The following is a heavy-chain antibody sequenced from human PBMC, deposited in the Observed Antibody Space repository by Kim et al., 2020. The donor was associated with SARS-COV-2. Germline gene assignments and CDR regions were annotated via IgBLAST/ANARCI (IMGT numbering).Heavy chain of an antibody. Sequence: GSTYYNPSLKSRVPISLDTSKNQFSLKLSSVTAADTAVYYCARILSAVAGLWGQGTLVTVSS. CDR3: ARILSAVAGL. D-gene: IGHD6-19*01. CDR2: GST. J-gene: IGHJ4*02. V-gene: IGHV4-39*01.